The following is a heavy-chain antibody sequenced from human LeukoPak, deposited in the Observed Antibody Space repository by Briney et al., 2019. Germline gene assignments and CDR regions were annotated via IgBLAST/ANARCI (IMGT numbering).Heavy chain of an antibody. CDR2: IYSGGST. D-gene: IGHD3-16*01. CDR3: ARGGWGRYFDY. Sequence: GGSLRLSCAASGFTVSSNYMSWVRQAPGKGLEWVSVIYSGGSTYYADSVKGRFPIPRDNSKNTLYLQMNSLRAEDTAEYYCARGGWGRYFDYWGQGTLVTVSS. V-gene: IGHV3-66*02. CDR1: GFTVSSNY. J-gene: IGHJ4*02.